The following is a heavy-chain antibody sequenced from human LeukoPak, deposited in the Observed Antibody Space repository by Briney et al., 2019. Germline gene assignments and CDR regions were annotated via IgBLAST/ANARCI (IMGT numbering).Heavy chain of an antibody. Sequence: PGGSLRLSCAASGFTFSSYWMSWVRQAPGKGLEWVADIKQDGSEKYYVDSVKGRFTISRDNSKNTLYLQMNSLRAEDTAVYYCAKLITMIVVAYFDYWGQGTLVNVSS. CDR1: GFTFSSYW. J-gene: IGHJ4*02. CDR3: AKLITMIVVAYFDY. CDR2: IKQDGSEK. V-gene: IGHV3-7*03. D-gene: IGHD3-22*01.